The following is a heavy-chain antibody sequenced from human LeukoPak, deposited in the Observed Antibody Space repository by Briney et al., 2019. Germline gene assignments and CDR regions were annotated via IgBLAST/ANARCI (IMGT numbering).Heavy chain of an antibody. Sequence: ASVKVSCKASGYTFTSYYMHWVRQAPGQGLEWMGWINPNSGGTNYAQKFQGRVTMTKDTSISTAYMELSRLRSDVTAVYYCARGLNNWNYRPPGFWGQGTLVTVSS. D-gene: IGHD1-7*01. V-gene: IGHV1-2*02. J-gene: IGHJ4*02. CDR2: INPNSGGT. CDR1: GYTFTSYY. CDR3: ARGLNNWNYRPPGF.